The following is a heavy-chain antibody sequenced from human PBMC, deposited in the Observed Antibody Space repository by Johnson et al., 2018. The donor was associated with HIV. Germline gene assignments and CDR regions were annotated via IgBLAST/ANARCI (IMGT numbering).Heavy chain of an antibody. V-gene: IGHV3-30-3*01. D-gene: IGHD3-22*01. CDR2: ISYDGSNE. J-gene: IGHJ3*02. CDR1: GFTFSSYA. CDR3: GGSYYYDSSGYYARNAFDI. Sequence: VQLVESGGGVVQPGRSLRLSCAASGFTFSSYAMHWVRQAPGKGLEWVAVISYDGSNEYYADSVKGRFTISRDNSKNTLYLQMNSLRAEETAVYYCGGSYYYDSSGYYARNAFDIWGQGTMVTVSS.